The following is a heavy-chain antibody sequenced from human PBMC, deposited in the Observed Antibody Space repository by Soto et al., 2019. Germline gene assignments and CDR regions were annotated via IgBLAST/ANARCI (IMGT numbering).Heavy chain of an antibody. D-gene: IGHD1-26*01. CDR3: ASWRSYSGSYCFDY. CDR2: IVPMYDSV. J-gene: IGHJ4*02. CDR1: GGTFYTYT. Sequence: QVQLVQSGAEVKKPGASVKVSCEASGGTFYTYTINWVRQAPGRGLEWVGQIVPMYDSVNYAENFQGRVTITADKATKTAYMELTSLRSEDTALYFCASWRSYSGSYCFDYWGQGTLVTVSS. V-gene: IGHV1-69*06.